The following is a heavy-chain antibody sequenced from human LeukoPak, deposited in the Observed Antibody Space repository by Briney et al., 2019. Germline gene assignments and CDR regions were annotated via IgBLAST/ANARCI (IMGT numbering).Heavy chain of an antibody. J-gene: IGHJ3*02. D-gene: IGHD3-10*01. Sequence: SETLSLTCTVSGGSISSTTWWTWVRQPPGKGLEWIGSIYSSGSTYYNPSLKSRVIILFDTAKNHFSLNLSSVTAADTAVYYCARSDGYGLIGIWGQGTMVTVSS. V-gene: IGHV4-39*07. CDR2: IYSSGST. CDR3: ARSDGYGLIGI. CDR1: GGSISSTTW.